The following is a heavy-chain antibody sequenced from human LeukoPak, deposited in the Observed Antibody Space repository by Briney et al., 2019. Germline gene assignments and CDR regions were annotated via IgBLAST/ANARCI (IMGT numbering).Heavy chain of an antibody. Sequence: SETLSLTCSVSGGSISGYYWSWIRQPAGKGLEWLGRIYNSGSINYDPSLKSRVTMSVDTSKNQFSLKLRSVTAADTAVYYCARDKYSNYGNWFAPWGQGTLVTVSS. V-gene: IGHV4-4*07. CDR1: GGSISGYY. D-gene: IGHD4-11*01. CDR2: IYNSGSI. J-gene: IGHJ5*02. CDR3: ARDKYSNYGNWFAP.